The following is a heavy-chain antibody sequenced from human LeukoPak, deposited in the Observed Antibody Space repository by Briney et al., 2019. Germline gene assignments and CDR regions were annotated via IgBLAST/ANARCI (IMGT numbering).Heavy chain of an antibody. Sequence: SETLSLTCTVSGGSISSSSYYWGWIRQPPGKGLEWIGSIYYSGSTYYNPSLKSRVTISVDTSKNQFSLKLSSVTAADTAVYYCARLVATGTNRFDPWGQGTLVTVSS. CDR2: IYYSGST. CDR3: ARLVATGTNRFDP. D-gene: IGHD6-13*01. CDR1: GGSISSSSYY. J-gene: IGHJ5*02. V-gene: IGHV4-39*07.